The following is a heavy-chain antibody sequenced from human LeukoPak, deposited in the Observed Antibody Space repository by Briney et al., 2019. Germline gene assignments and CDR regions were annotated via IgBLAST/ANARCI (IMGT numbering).Heavy chain of an antibody. CDR2: IYYSGYT. D-gene: IGHD3-10*01. Sequence: SEILSLTCTVSGGSISSSSYYWSWIRQPPGKGLEWIGYIYYSGYTNYNPSLKSRVTISVDTSKNQFSLKLSSVTAADTAVYYCARTTMVRGTYYMDVWGKGTTVTISS. J-gene: IGHJ6*03. V-gene: IGHV4-61*01. CDR3: ARTTMVRGTYYMDV. CDR1: GGSISSSSYY.